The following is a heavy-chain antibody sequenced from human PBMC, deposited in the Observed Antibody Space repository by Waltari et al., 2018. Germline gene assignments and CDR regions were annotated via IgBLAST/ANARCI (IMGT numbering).Heavy chain of an antibody. CDR2: IYYSGST. CDR1: GGSTSSYY. D-gene: IGHD2-15*01. Sequence: QVQLQESGPGLVKPSETLSLTCPVSGGSTSSYYWSWIRQPPGKGLEWIGYIYYSGSTNYNPSLKSRVTISVDTSKNQFSLKLSSVTAADTAVYYCARVSGEGWSYWYFDLWGRGTLVTVSS. CDR3: ARVSGEGWSYWYFDL. J-gene: IGHJ2*01. V-gene: IGHV4-59*01.